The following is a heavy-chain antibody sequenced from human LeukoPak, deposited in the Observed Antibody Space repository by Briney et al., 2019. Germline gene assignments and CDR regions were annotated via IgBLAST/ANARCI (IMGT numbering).Heavy chain of an antibody. J-gene: IGHJ4*02. D-gene: IGHD5-12*01. CDR3: ARGRGYSGYDPLDY. CDR1: GGSISSYY. Sequence: SETLSLTCTVSGGSISSYYWSWIRQPPGKGLECIGYIYYSGSTNYNPSLKSRVTISVDTSKNQFSLKLSSVTAADTAVYYCARGRGYSGYDPLDYWGQGTLVTVSS. CDR2: IYYSGST. V-gene: IGHV4-59*01.